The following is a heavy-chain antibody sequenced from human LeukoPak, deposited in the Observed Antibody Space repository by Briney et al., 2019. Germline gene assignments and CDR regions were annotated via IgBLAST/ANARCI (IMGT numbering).Heavy chain of an antibody. D-gene: IGHD3-22*01. CDR2: INPSGGST. V-gene: IGHV1-46*01. J-gene: IGHJ4*02. CDR3: ARDGITMIVVVTTPFDY. Sequence: ASVKVSCKASGYTFTSYYMHWVRQAPGQGLEWMGIINPSGGSTSYTQKFQGRVTMTRDTSTSTVYMELSSLRSEDTAVYYCARDGITMIVVVTTPFDYWGQGTLVTVSS. CDR1: GYTFTSYY.